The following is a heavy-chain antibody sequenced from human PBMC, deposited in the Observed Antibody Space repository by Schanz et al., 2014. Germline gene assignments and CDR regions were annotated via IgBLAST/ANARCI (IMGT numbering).Heavy chain of an antibody. CDR1: GFNFSSYS. Sequence: EVKLVESGGGLVKPGGSLRLSCAASGFNFSSYSLRWVRQAPVKGLEWVSSISGDHRNTFYADSVKGRFTISRDNSKNTLYLQMNSLRAEDTAIYYCAKDAPYPFDLWGRGTLITVSS. CDR2: ISGDHRNT. CDR3: AKDAPYPFDL. V-gene: IGHV3-23*04. J-gene: IGHJ2*01.